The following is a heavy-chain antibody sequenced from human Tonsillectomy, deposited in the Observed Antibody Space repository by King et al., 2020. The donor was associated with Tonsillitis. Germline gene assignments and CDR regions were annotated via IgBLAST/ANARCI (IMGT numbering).Heavy chain of an antibody. CDR1: GGSFSGYY. J-gene: IGHJ1*01. V-gene: IGHV4-34*01. CDR3: ARESKYDYEISDYHYVGFQY. CDR2: INHSGRT. Sequence: VQLQQWGAGLLKPSEPLSLTCAVYGGSFSGYYWSWIRQPPGKGLEWIGEINHSGRTNYNPSLKSRVTISIDTSKNQLSLNLTSVTAADTAVYFCARESKYDYEISDYHYVGFQYWGQGTLVTVSS. D-gene: IGHD3-22*01.